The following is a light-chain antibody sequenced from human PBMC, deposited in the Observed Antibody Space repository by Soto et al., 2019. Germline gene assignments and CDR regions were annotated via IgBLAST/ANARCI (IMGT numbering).Light chain of an antibody. Sequence: EIVLTQSPGTLSLSPGERATLSCRASQSVSSSYLAWYQQKPGQAPRLLIYGASSRATGXPXXXXXSGSGTDFTLTXXXXXXXDXAVYYCQQYGSSPPYTFGQGTKLEIK. V-gene: IGKV3-20*01. CDR1: QSVSSSY. CDR3: QQYGSSPPYT. CDR2: GAS. J-gene: IGKJ2*01.